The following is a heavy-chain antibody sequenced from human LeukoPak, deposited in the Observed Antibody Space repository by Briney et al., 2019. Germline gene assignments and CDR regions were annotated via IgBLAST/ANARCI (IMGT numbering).Heavy chain of an antibody. J-gene: IGHJ4*02. CDR2: ISGSGGST. D-gene: IGHD1-26*01. CDR3: AKDCEGIVGATYYFDY. Sequence: GGSLRLSCAASGFTFSSYAMSWVRQAPGKGLEWVSAISGSGGSTYYADSVKGRFTISRDNSKNTLYLKMNSLRAEDTAVYYCAKDCEGIVGATYYFDYWGQVTLVTVSS. V-gene: IGHV3-23*01. CDR1: GFTFSSYA.